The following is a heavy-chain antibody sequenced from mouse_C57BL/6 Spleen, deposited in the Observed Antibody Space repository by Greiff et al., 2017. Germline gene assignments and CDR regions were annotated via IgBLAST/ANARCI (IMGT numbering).Heavy chain of an antibody. Sequence: VKLMESGAELARPGASVKLSCKASGYTFTSYGISWVKQRTGQGLEWIGEIYPRSGNTYYNEKFKGKATLTADKSSSTAYMELRSLTSEDSAVYFCARFYYDYDDSFFAYWGQGTLVTVSA. CDR3: ARFYYDYDDSFFAY. D-gene: IGHD2-4*01. CDR2: IYPRSGNT. J-gene: IGHJ3*01. V-gene: IGHV1-81*01. CDR1: GYTFTSYG.